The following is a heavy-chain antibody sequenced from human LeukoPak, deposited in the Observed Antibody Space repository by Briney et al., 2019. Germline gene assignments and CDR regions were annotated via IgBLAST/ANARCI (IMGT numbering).Heavy chain of an antibody. CDR2: INSDGINT. J-gene: IGHJ3*02. CDR3: ARGRSGGKRSGIDI. CDR1: GFTFSNYW. Sequence: PGRSLRLSCAASGFTFSNYWMHWVRQAPGKGLVWVSRINSDGINTSYADSVKGRFTISRDNAKNTLNLQMNSLRAEDTAVYYCARGRSGGKRSGIDIWGQGTMVTVSS. D-gene: IGHD2-15*01. V-gene: IGHV3-74*01.